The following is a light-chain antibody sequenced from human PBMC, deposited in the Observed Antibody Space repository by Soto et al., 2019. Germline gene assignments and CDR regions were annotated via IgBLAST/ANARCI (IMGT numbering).Light chain of an antibody. V-gene: IGKV3-15*01. CDR1: QSVSSN. CDR3: QQHNIWPPIT. Sequence: EIVMTQSPATLSVSPGERTTVSCRASQSVSSNLAGYQQKPGQAPRLLIYGASTRATGIPARFSGSGSGTEFTHTISSLQSEDFAVYYCQQHNIWPPITFGQGTRLEIK. J-gene: IGKJ5*01. CDR2: GAS.